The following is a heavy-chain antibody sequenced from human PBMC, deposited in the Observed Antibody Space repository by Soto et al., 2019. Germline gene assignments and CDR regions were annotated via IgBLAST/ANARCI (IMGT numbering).Heavy chain of an antibody. J-gene: IGHJ6*02. CDR1: GGTFSSYA. CDR2: IIPIFGTA. V-gene: IGHV1-69*06. Sequence: GASVKVSCKASGGTFSSYAISWVRQAPGQGLERMGGIIPIFGTANYAQKFQGRVTITADKSTSTAYMELSSLRSEDTAVYYCTRAEPLEYCSGGSCRGMDVWGQGTTVTVSS. D-gene: IGHD2-15*01. CDR3: TRAEPLEYCSGGSCRGMDV.